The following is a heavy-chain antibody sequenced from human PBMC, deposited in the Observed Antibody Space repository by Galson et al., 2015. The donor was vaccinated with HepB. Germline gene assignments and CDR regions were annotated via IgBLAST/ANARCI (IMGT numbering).Heavy chain of an antibody. D-gene: IGHD5-12*01. CDR2: IYHTGST. J-gene: IGHJ4*02. Sequence: ETLSLTCTVSGCSITSGYYWGWIRQPPGKGLEWIGNIYHTGSTYYSPSLKSRVTISVDTSKNQFSLKLSSVTAADTAVYYCARDEVAGATDYWGQGTPVTVSS. V-gene: IGHV4-38-2*02. CDR1: GCSITSGYY. CDR3: ARDEVAGATDY.